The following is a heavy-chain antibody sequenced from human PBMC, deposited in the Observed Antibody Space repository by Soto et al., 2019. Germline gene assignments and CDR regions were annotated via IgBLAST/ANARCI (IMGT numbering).Heavy chain of an antibody. Sequence: QVQLVESGGGVVQPGRSLRLSCAASGFTFSSYGMHWVRQAPGKGLEWVAVISYDGSNKYYADSVKGRFTISRDNSKNTLYLQMNSLRAEDTAVYYCAKLVGVRLGELSEFDYWGQGTLVTVSS. V-gene: IGHV3-30*18. D-gene: IGHD3-16*02. CDR3: AKLVGVRLGELSEFDY. J-gene: IGHJ4*02. CDR1: GFTFSSYG. CDR2: ISYDGSNK.